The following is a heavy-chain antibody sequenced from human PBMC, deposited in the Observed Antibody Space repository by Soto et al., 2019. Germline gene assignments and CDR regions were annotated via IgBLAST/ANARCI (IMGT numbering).Heavy chain of an antibody. CDR3: AHQGSDFWSGYYDY. CDR1: GFSLSTSGVG. V-gene: IGHV2-5*02. Sequence: QITLKESGPTLVKPTQTLTLTCTFSGFSLSTSGVGVGWIRQPPGKALEWLALIYWDDDKRYSPSLKSRLTITKGTSKNQVVLTMTNMDPVDTATYYCAHQGSDFWSGYYDYWGQGTLVTVSS. D-gene: IGHD3-3*01. CDR2: IYWDDDK. J-gene: IGHJ4*02.